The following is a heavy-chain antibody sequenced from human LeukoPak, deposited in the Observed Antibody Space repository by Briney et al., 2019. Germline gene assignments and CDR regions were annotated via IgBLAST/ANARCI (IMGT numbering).Heavy chain of an antibody. J-gene: IGHJ4*02. CDR1: GFTFSSYA. CDR2: ISGSSAYT. D-gene: IGHD3-22*01. Sequence: PGGSLRLSCAASGFTFSSYAMSWVRQAPGKGLEWVSGISGSSAYTYYADSVKGRFTISRDNSKNTVHLQMNSLRAEDTAMYYCARRAGDYSHPYDYWGQGTLGTVSA. V-gene: IGHV3-23*01. CDR3: ARRAGDYSHPYDY.